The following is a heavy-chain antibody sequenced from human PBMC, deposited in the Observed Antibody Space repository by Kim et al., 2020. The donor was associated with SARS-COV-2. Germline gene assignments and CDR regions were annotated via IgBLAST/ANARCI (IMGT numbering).Heavy chain of an antibody. CDR2: IIPIFGTA. J-gene: IGHJ4*02. Sequence: SVKVSCKASGGTFSSYAISWVRQAPGQGLEWMGGIIPIFGTANYAQKFQGRVTITADESTSTAYMELSSLRSEDTAVYYCARGGLMVVAAPGFDYWGQGTLVTVSS. V-gene: IGHV1-69*13. CDR1: GGTFSSYA. CDR3: ARGGLMVVAAPGFDY. D-gene: IGHD2-15*01.